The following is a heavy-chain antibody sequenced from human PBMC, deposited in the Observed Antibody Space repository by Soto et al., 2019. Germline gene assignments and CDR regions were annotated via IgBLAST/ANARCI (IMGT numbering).Heavy chain of an antibody. V-gene: IGHV3-23*01. D-gene: IGHD2-15*01. J-gene: IGHJ6*02. CDR2: FRESGGTT. Sequence: GGSLRLSCAASGFGFTFSTSAMSWVRQAPGKGLEWVSTFRESGGTTHYANSVKGRFTISRDTSKNMLYLQMNSLRAEDTAVYHCARVDTPTVRVGMDVWGQGTTVTVSS. CDR1: GFGFTFSTSA. CDR3: ARVDTPTVRVGMDV.